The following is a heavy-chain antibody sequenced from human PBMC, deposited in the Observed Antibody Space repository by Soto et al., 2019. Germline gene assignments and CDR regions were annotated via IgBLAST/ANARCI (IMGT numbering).Heavy chain of an antibody. D-gene: IGHD3-22*01. CDR3: ATTPPYYYGGSGFLDS. CDR2: IYYGGST. V-gene: IGHV4-59*01. J-gene: IGHJ4*02. Sequence: SETLSLTCSVSGASMSSYHWNWIRQPPGKGLEWIGYIYYGGSTNYNPSLKSRITISVDTSKDQFSLRLSSVTAADTAVYYCATTPPYYYGGSGFLDSWGQGTLVTVSS. CDR1: GASMSSYH.